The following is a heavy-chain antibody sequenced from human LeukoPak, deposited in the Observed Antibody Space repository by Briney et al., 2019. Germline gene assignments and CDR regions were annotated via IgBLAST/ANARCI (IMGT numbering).Heavy chain of an antibody. Sequence: PSETLSLTCAVYGVSFSGYYWSWIRQPPGKGLEWIGEINHSGSTNYNPSLKSRVTISVDTSKNQFSLKLSSVTAADTAVYYCARIAAAGLFDYWGQGTLVTVSS. D-gene: IGHD6-13*01. CDR3: ARIAAAGLFDY. V-gene: IGHV4-34*01. CDR2: INHSGST. J-gene: IGHJ4*02. CDR1: GVSFSGYY.